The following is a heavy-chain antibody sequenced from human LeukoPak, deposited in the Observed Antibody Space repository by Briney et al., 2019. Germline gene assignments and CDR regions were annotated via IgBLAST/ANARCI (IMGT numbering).Heavy chain of an antibody. CDR3: ARWARFPLAYNWFDP. J-gene: IGHJ5*02. CDR1: GGSISSYY. D-gene: IGHD3-3*01. CDR2: IYYSGSN. V-gene: IGHV4-59*01. Sequence: SXTLSLTCTVSGGSISSYYWSWIRQPPGKGLEWIGYIYYSGSNNYNPSLKRGVKISVDKSKKQCSLKRRCVAAADKAVYYCARWARFPLAYNWFDPWGQGTLVTVSS.